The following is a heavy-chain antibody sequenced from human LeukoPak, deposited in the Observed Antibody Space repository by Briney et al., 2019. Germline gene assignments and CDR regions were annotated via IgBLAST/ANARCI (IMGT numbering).Heavy chain of an antibody. CDR3: ARELIMDV. J-gene: IGHJ6*02. CDR2: ISYSSSTI. Sequence: PGGSLSLSCAASGFTLSSYSMNWVRQAPGKGLEWVSYISYSSSTIYYADSVKGRFTISRDNAKSSLYLQMNSLRDEDTAVYLCARELIMDVWGQGTTVTVSS. V-gene: IGHV3-48*02. CDR1: GFTLSSYS.